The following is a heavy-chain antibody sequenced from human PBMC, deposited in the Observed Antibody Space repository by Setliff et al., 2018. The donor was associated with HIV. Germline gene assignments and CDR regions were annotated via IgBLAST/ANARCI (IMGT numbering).Heavy chain of an antibody. J-gene: IGHJ4*02. D-gene: IGHD3-22*01. CDR3: TRPQYIYDNSDSDN. Sequence: HPGGSLRLSCAGSGFNFKNAWMSWVRQAPGKGLEWVGRIKTEAEGYATAYAASVKGRFTISRDDSKNTAYLQMNSLKTEDTAIYYCTRPQYIYDNSDSDNWGQGALVTVSS. CDR2: IKTEAEGYAT. CDR1: GFNFKNAW. V-gene: IGHV3-73*01.